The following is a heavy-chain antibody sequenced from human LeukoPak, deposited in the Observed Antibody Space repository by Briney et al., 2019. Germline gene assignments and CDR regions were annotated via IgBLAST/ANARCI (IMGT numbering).Heavy chain of an antibody. CDR3: AKTSSDILTGYDAFDI. Sequence: GGSLRLSCAASGFTFSSYAMSWVRQAPGKGLEWVSAISGSGGSTYYADSVKGRFTISRDNSKNTLYLQMNSLRAEDTAVYYCAKTSSDILTGYDAFDIWGQGTMVTVSS. D-gene: IGHD3-9*01. J-gene: IGHJ3*02. V-gene: IGHV3-23*01. CDR2: ISGSGGST. CDR1: GFTFSSYA.